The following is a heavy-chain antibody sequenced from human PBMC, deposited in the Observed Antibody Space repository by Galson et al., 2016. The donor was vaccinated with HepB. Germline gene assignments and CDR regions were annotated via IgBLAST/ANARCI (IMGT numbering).Heavy chain of an antibody. D-gene: IGHD5-12*01. CDR2: IYYSGST. CDR3: ARVEEVATISRWFDP. CDR1: GGSISSGGYY. J-gene: IGHJ5*02. Sequence: CTVSGGSISSGGYYWSWIRQHPGKGLEWIGYIYYSGSTYYNPSLKSRVTISVDTSKNQFSLKLSSVTAADTAVYYCARVEEVATISRWFDPWGQGTLVTVSA. V-gene: IGHV4-31*03.